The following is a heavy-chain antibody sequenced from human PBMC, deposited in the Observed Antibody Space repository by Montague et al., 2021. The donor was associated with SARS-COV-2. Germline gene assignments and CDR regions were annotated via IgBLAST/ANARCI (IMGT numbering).Heavy chain of an antibody. D-gene: IGHD3-3*01. CDR1: GFIFSSYW. Sequence: SLRLSCAASGFIFSSYWMSWVRQAPGKGLEWVANIKQDGSEKYYVDSVKGRLTISRDNAKNSLYLQINSLRAEDTAVYYCARHPTNSDFWSGYSYYWYFDLWGRGTLVTVSS. J-gene: IGHJ2*01. V-gene: IGHV3-7*01. CDR2: IKQDGSEK. CDR3: ARHPTNSDFWSGYSYYWYFDL.